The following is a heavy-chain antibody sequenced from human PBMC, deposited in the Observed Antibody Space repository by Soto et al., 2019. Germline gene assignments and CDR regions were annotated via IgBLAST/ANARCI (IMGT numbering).Heavy chain of an antibody. J-gene: IGHJ5*02. Sequence: PWGSLRLSCAASGFTFSSYAMSWVRQAPGKWLEWVSAISGSGGSTYYADSVKGRFTISRDNSKNTLYLQMNSLRAEDTAVYYCARAYDSSGYRAPGWFDPWGQGTLVTSPQ. CDR2: ISGSGGST. V-gene: IGHV3-23*01. CDR3: ARAYDSSGYRAPGWFDP. CDR1: GFTFSSYA. D-gene: IGHD3-22*01.